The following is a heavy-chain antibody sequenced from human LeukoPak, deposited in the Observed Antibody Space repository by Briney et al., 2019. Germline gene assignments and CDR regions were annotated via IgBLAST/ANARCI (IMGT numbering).Heavy chain of an antibody. CDR2: IYYSGYT. CDR3: ARGGFYGSGSLFDY. V-gene: IGHV4-31*03. CDR1: GGSVNSGGLY. J-gene: IGHJ4*02. Sequence: SQTLSLTCSVYGGSVNSGGLYSSWIRHHPRTCLEWIGYIYYSGYTFYSPALKTRVFISLDTSKNQFSLKVNSVTSADTAVYYCARGGFYGSGSLFDYWGQGIPVTVSS. D-gene: IGHD3-10*01.